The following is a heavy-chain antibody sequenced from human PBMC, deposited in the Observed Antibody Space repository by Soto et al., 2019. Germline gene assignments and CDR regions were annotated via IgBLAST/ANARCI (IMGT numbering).Heavy chain of an antibody. CDR1: GFTFSDHY. Sequence: EVQLVESGGGLVQPGGSLRLSCAASGFTFSDHYMDWVCQAPGKGLEWVGRIRNKANSYFTQYAASVKGRFTISRDDSKNSLYLEMNSLKTEDTAVYYCGRVRLGGPISTVDFWGQGILVTVSS. V-gene: IGHV3-72*01. D-gene: IGHD3-10*01. CDR2: IRNKANSYFT. CDR3: GRVRLGGPISTVDF. J-gene: IGHJ4*02.